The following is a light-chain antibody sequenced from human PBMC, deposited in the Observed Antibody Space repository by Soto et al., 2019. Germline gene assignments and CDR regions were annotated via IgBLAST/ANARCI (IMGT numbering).Light chain of an antibody. CDR1: QFIRTD. J-gene: IGKJ2*01. CDR2: AGS. Sequence: AIQVTQSPSSLSASVGDRVTITCRASQFIRTDLAWYQQKPGEAPKLLVYAGSTLHSGVPSRFSGSGSDTDFTLTISSLQPEDFATYYCMQDYNYPYTFGKGTLLEIK. V-gene: IGKV1-6*01. CDR3: MQDYNYPYT.